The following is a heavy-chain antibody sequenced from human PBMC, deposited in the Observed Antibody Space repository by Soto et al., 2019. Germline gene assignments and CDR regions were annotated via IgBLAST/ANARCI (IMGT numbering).Heavy chain of an antibody. V-gene: IGHV4-59*01. D-gene: IGHD3-22*01. Sequence: SETLSLTCTVSGGSISSYYWSWIRQPPGKGLEWIGYIDFSGSTNYNPSLKSRVTISVDTSKNQFSLKLSSVTAADTAVYCCARDGYYYDSSGYQSVYYFDYLGKGTRVTVSS. J-gene: IGHJ4*02. CDR1: GGSISSYY. CDR2: IDFSGST. CDR3: ARDGYYYDSSGYQSVYYFDY.